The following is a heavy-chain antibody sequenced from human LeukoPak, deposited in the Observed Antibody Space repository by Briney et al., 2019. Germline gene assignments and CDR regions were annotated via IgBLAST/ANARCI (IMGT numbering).Heavy chain of an antibody. V-gene: IGHV3-33*01. CDR2: VWHDDNQK. Sequence: GGSLRLSCAASGFPFSIFGMHWVRQAPGKGPEWLAVVWHDDNQKYYADSVKGRFTISKDNSKNTVYLQMNSLRAEDTATYYCARDGSTYTINFYQALDVWGQGTMVTVSS. CDR1: GFPFSIFG. CDR3: ARDGSTYTINFYQALDV. D-gene: IGHD1-26*01. J-gene: IGHJ3*01.